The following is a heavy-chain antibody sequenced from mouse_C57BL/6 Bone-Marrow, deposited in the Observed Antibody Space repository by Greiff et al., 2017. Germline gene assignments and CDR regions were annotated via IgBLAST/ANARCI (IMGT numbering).Heavy chain of an antibody. Sequence: VQLQESGPGLVQPSQSLSITCTVSGFSLTSYGVHWVRQSPGKGLEWLGVIWRGGSTDYNAAFMSRLSITKDNSKSQVFFKMNSLQADDTAIYYCAKRGVYDRSWFAYWGQGTLVTVSA. J-gene: IGHJ3*01. V-gene: IGHV2-5*01. CDR1: GFSLTSYG. CDR2: IWRGGST. D-gene: IGHD2-12*01. CDR3: AKRGVYDRSWFAY.